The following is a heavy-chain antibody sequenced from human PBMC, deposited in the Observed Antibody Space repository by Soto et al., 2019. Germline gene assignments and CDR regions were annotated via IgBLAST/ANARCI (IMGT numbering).Heavy chain of an antibody. J-gene: IGHJ4*02. CDR3: ARAYGSGSYYPYYFDY. CDR1: GGSFSGYY. V-gene: IGHV4-34*01. Sequence: QVQLQQWGAGLLKPSETLSLTCAVYGGSFSGYYWSWIRQPPGKGLEWIGEINHSGSTNYNPSLKSRVTISVDTSKNQFSLKLSSVTAADTAVYYCARAYGSGSYYPYYFDYWGQGTLVTVSS. D-gene: IGHD3-10*01. CDR2: INHSGST.